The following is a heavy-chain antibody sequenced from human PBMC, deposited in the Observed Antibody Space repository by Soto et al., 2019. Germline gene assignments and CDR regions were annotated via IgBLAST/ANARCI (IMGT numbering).Heavy chain of an antibody. CDR2: IYHTGNT. CDR3: ATRPPGFEARLFPIPP. CDR1: GGSISSTNW. J-gene: IGHJ4*02. D-gene: IGHD3-22*01. Sequence: QVQLQQSGPRLVKPSGTLSLTCYVSGGSISSTNWWTWVRQPPGKGLEWIGEIYHTGNTNYNPSARGRVTISVNRPNNGFSLTRREGPAPTTAVYSGATRPPGFEARLFPIPPWGRGILVTFS. V-gene: IGHV4-4*02.